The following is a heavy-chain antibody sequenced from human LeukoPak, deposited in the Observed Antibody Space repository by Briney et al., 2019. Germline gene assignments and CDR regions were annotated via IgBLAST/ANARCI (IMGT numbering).Heavy chain of an antibody. J-gene: IGHJ3*02. CDR1: GFTFSSYA. CDR2: ISYDGSNK. D-gene: IGHD2-21*01. Sequence: PGGSLRLSCAASGFTFSSYAMHWVRQAPGKGLEWVAVISYDGSNKYYADSVKGRFTISRDNSKNTLYLQMNSLRAEDTAVYYCAKCRVHIADAFDIWGQGTMVTVSS. CDR3: AKCRVHIADAFDI. V-gene: IGHV3-30-3*02.